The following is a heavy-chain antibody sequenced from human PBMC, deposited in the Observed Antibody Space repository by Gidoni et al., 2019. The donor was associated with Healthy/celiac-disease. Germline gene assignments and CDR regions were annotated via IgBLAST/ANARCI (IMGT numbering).Heavy chain of an antibody. Sequence: QVQLVQSGAEVKKPGASVKVSCKASGYTFTSYGLSWVRQAPGQGLEWMGWIRPYNGNTNYAQKLQGRVTMTTDTSTSTAYMELRSLRSDDTAVYYCARDQFYDSSGYYYFQRYYYYYMDVWGKGTTVTVSS. D-gene: IGHD3-22*01. J-gene: IGHJ6*03. CDR1: GYTFTSYG. V-gene: IGHV1-18*01. CDR3: ARDQFYDSSGYYYFQRYYYYYMDV. CDR2: IRPYNGNT.